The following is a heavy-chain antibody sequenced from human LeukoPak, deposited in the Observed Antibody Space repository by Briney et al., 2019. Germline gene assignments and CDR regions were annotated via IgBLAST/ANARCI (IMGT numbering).Heavy chain of an antibody. V-gene: IGHV3-21*01. CDR3: AKGGGYEAQYYYYYLDV. CDR2: ISSSSSYI. J-gene: IGHJ6*03. D-gene: IGHD5-12*01. Sequence: GGALRLSCAASGFTFSNYSMNWVRQAPGKGLEWVSSISSSSSYIYYADSVKGRFTISRDNAKNTLYLQMKSLRAEDTAVYYCAKGGGYEAQYYYYYLDVWGKGTTVTISS. CDR1: GFTFSNYS.